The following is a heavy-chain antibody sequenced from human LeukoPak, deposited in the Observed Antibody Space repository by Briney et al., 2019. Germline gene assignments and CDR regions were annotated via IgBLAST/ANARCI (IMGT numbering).Heavy chain of an antibody. CDR3: ARDRSPDVVVVAATHDAFDI. D-gene: IGHD2-15*01. Sequence: GGSLRLSCAASGFTFSSYVMHWVRQAPGKGLEWVAVIWYDGSNKYYADSVKGRFTISRDNSKNTLYLQMNSLRAEDTAVYYCARDRSPDVVVVAATHDAFDIWGQGTMVTVSS. CDR1: GFTFSSYV. J-gene: IGHJ3*02. V-gene: IGHV3-33*01. CDR2: IWYDGSNK.